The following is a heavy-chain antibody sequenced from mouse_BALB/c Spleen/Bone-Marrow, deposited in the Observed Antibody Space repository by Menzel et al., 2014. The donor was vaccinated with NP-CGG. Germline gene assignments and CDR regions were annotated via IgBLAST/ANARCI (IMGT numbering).Heavy chain of an antibody. Sequence: QVQLQQSGAELVKPGASVKMSCKASGYTFTSYWMHWVKQRPGQGLEWIGTIDPSDSYTSYNQKFKGKATLTVDTSSSTAYMQLSSLTSEDSAVYYCTRRDTTVERAWFAYWGKGTLVTVSA. D-gene: IGHD1-1*01. CDR3: TRRDTTVERAWFAY. CDR1: GYTFTSYW. J-gene: IGHJ3*01. CDR2: IDPSDSYT. V-gene: IGHV1S127*01.